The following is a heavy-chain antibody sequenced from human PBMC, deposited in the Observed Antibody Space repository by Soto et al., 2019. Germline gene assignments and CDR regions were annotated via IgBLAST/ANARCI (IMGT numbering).Heavy chain of an antibody. D-gene: IGHD3-16*01. J-gene: IGHJ4*02. CDR2: LYLGGST. CDR1: GFTVSSNY. CDR3: APARGGGGINYKYYLVY. Sequence: HPGGSLRLSCAASGFTVSSNYMPWVRQAPGKRLEWVTVLYLGGSTYYADSVRGRFTISRDDSKNTLYLQMHSLRADVTVIFFCAPARGGGGINYKYYLVYWGQGAQVTISS. V-gene: IGHV3-53*01.